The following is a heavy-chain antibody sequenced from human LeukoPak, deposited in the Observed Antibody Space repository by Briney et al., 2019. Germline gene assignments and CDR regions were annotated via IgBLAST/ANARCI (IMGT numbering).Heavy chain of an antibody. D-gene: IGHD3-10*01. V-gene: IGHV3-49*04. Sequence: GGSLRLSCAASGFTFSSYSMKWVRQAPGKGLEWVGFIRSKAYGGTTEYAASVKGRFTISRDDSKSIAYLQMNSLKTEDTAVYYCTRDETTPANYGSGSLYDAFDIWGQGTMVTVSS. CDR1: GFTFSSYS. CDR2: IRSKAYGGTT. CDR3: TRDETTPANYGSGSLYDAFDI. J-gene: IGHJ3*02.